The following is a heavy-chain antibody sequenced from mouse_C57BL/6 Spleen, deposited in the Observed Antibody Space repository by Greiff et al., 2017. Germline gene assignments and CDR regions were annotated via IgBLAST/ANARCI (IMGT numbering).Heavy chain of an antibody. V-gene: IGHV1-82*01. D-gene: IGHD2-5*01. CDR2: IYPGDGDT. Sequence: QVQLKESGPELVKPGASVKISCKASGYAFSSSWMNWVKQRPGKGLEWIGRIYPGDGDTNYNGKFKGKATLTADKSSSTAYMQLSSLTSEDSAVYFCARSEYSNYGLGWAWFAYWGQGTLVTVSA. CDR3: ARSEYSNYGLGWAWFAY. J-gene: IGHJ3*01. CDR1: GYAFSSSW.